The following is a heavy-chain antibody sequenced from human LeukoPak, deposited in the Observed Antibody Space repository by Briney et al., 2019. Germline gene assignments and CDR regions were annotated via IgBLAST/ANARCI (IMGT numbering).Heavy chain of an antibody. J-gene: IGHJ3*02. Sequence: SETLSLTCAVSGDSISSSNWWSWVRQPPGKGLEWIGEIYHSGSTNYNPSLKSRVTISVDKSKNQFSLKLSSVTAADTAVYYCARDRGSGSSAFDIWGQGTMVTVSS. CDR1: GDSISSSNW. D-gene: IGHD5-18*01. CDR2: IYHSGST. CDR3: ARDRGSGSSAFDI. V-gene: IGHV4-4*02.